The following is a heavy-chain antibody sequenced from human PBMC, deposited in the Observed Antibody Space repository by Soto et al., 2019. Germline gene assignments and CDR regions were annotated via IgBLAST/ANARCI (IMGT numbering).Heavy chain of an antibody. Sequence: QVQLVQSGAEVKKPGASVKVSCKASGYTFTSYDINWVRQATGQGLEWMGWMNPNSGNTGYAQKFQGRVTMTRNTSISTAYMELSSLKSEDTAVYYCARTRRDGFGRWFDPWGQGTLVTVSS. J-gene: IGHJ5*02. D-gene: IGHD3-16*01. CDR3: ARTRRDGFGRWFDP. V-gene: IGHV1-8*01. CDR1: GYTFTSYD. CDR2: MNPNSGNT.